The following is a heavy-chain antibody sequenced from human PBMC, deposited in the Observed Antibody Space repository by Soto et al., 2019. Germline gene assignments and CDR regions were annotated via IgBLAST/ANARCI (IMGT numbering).Heavy chain of an antibody. J-gene: IGHJ4*01. D-gene: IGHD2-8*02. CDR2: VTRRNCDT. CDR3: ARGGSYWDRRHYFDS. Sequence: VYDSCMASRYTFTSYDINGVRQAAGQGHEWMGSVTRRNCDTDFAQKYKSRVTVTSNTSMSPVYMELSNLRSDDTAVYYCARGGSYWDRRHYFDSWGQGTMVTVSS. CDR1: RYTFTSYD. V-gene: IGHV1-8*02.